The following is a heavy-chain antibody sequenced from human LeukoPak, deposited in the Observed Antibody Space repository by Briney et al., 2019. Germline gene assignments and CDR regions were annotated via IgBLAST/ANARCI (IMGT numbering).Heavy chain of an antibody. D-gene: IGHD5-18*01. J-gene: IGHJ4*02. V-gene: IGHV4-30-4*08. CDR1: GGSISSGDYY. CDR2: IYYTGST. Sequence: TSQTLSLTCTVSGGSISSGDYYWSWIRQPPGKGLEWIGYIYYTGSTYYNPSLKSRVTISVDTSKNQFSLKLSSVTAADTAVYYCATVDTAMVTRDYWGPGTLVTVSS. CDR3: ATVDTAMVTRDY.